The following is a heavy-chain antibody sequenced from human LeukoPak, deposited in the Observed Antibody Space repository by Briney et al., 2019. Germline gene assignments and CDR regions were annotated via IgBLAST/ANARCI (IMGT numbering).Heavy chain of an antibody. D-gene: IGHD2-2*01. CDR3: ARAGYCSSTSCHLFRLHYYYYYMDV. CDR2: IYTSGST. Sequence: PSETLSLTCTVSGGSISSYYWSWIRQPAGKGLEWIGRIYTSGSTNYNPSLKSRVTMSVDTSKNQFSLKLSSVTAADTAVYYCARAGYCSSTSCHLFRLHYYYYYMDVWGKGTTVTVSS. V-gene: IGHV4-4*07. CDR1: GGSISSYY. J-gene: IGHJ6*03.